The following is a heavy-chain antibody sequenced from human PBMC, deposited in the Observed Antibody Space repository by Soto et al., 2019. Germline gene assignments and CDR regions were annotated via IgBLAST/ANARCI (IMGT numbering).Heavy chain of an antibody. CDR3: ARDPISYYDSSGYYDNWFDP. CDR2: ISAYNGNT. J-gene: IGHJ5*02. D-gene: IGHD3-22*01. V-gene: IGHV1-18*01. CDR1: GYTFTSYG. Sequence: ASVKVSCKASGYTFTSYGIIWVRQAPGQGLEWMGWISAYNGNTNYAQKLQGRVTMTTDTSTSTAYMELRSLRSDDTAVYYCARDPISYYDSSGYYDNWFDPWGQGTLVTVSS.